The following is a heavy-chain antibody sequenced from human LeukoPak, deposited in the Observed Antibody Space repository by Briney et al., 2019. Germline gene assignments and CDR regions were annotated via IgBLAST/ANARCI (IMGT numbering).Heavy chain of an antibody. CDR3: ARLRYCSSSSCYMSGGMDV. CDR1: GYSSTSYW. CDR2: IYPGDSDT. Sequence: GESLKISCKGSGYSSTSYWIGWVRQMPGKGLEWMGIIYPGDSDTRYSPSFQGQITISADKSISTAYLQWSSLKASDTAMYYCARLRYCSSSSCYMSGGMDVWGQGTTVTVSS. J-gene: IGHJ6*02. V-gene: IGHV5-51*01. D-gene: IGHD2-2*02.